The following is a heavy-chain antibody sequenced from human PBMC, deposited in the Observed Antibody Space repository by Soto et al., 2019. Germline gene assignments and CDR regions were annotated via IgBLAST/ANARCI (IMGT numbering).Heavy chain of an antibody. CDR3: ARDLEESAFDY. V-gene: IGHV4-61*01. J-gene: IGHJ4*02. Sequence: QVQLQDSGPGLVKPSETLSLTCTVSGGSVSSGSYYWSWIRQPPGKGLEWIGYIYYSGSTNYNPSLKSRVTISVDTSKNQFSLKLSSVTAADTAVYYCARDLEESAFDYWGQGTLVTVSS. CDR1: GGSVSSGSYY. CDR2: IYYSGST.